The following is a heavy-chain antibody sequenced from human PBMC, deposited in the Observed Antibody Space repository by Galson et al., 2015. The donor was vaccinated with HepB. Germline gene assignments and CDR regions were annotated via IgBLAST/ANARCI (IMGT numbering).Heavy chain of an antibody. CDR1: GYTFTSYG. D-gene: IGHD3-10*01. V-gene: IGHV1-18*01. CDR3: ASFTMVRGVIISYFDY. CDR2: ISAYNGNT. J-gene: IGHJ4*02. Sequence: SVKVSCKASGYTFTSYGISWVRQAPGQGLEWMGWISAYNGNTNYAQKLQGRVTMTTDTSTSTAYMELRSLRSDDTAVYYCASFTMVRGVIISYFDYWGQGTLVTVSS.